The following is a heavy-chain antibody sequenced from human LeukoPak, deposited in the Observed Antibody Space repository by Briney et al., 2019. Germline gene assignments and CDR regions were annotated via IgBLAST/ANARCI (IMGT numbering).Heavy chain of an antibody. V-gene: IGHV3-23*01. Sequence: PGGSLRLSCAASGFTFNSYAMYWVRQAPGKGLEWISGIFGSGGSPHYADSVKGRFTISRDNSQNTVYLQMNSLRAEDTAVYYCVRDFTDYWGQGTLVTVSS. CDR2: IFGSGGSP. CDR1: GFTFNSYA. CDR3: VRDFTDY. J-gene: IGHJ4*02.